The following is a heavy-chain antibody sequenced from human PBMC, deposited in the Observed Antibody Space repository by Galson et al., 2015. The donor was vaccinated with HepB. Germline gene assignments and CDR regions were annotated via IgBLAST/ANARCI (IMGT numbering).Heavy chain of an antibody. CDR2: ISYDGSNK. CDR1: GFTFSSYG. J-gene: IGHJ4*02. V-gene: IGHV3-30*18. D-gene: IGHD4-17*01. CDR3: AKVPYYGDDFDY. Sequence: SLRLSCAASGFTFSSYGMHWVRQAPGKGLEWVAVISYDGSNKYYADSVKGRFTISRDNSKNTLYLQMNSLRAEDTAVYYCAKVPYYGDDFDYWGQGTLVTVSS.